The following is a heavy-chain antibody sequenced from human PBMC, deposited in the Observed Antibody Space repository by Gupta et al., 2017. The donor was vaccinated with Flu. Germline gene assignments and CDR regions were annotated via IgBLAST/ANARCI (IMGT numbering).Heavy chain of an antibody. CDR2: IYYSGST. CDR1: GGSISSSSYY. D-gene: IGHD2-15*01. V-gene: IGHV4-39*01. J-gene: IGHJ6*02. CDR3: ARQLVVVVAATPYYYYGMDV. Sequence: QLQLQESGPGLVKPSETLSLTCTVSGGSISSSSYYWGLILQPPGKGLEWIGSIYYSGSTYYNPSLKSRVTISVDTSKNQFSLKLSSVTAADTAVYYCARQLVVVVAATPYYYYGMDVWGQGTTVTVSS.